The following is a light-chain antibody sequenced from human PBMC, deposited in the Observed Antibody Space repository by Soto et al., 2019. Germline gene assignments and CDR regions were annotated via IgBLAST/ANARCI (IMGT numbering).Light chain of an antibody. CDR1: QTISSY. J-gene: IGKJ2*01. Sequence: DIRMTQSPSSLSASVGDRVTITCRASQTISSYLNWYQQKPGKAPKLLIYAASSLQSGVPSRFSGSGSGIDFTLPISSLQPEDFAIYYCQQSYNTPQYTFGQGTELEIK. V-gene: IGKV1-39*01. CDR2: AAS. CDR3: QQSYNTPQYT.